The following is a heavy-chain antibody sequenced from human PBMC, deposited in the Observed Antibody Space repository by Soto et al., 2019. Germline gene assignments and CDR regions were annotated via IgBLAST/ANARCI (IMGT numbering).Heavy chain of an antibody. V-gene: IGHV1-18*01. Sequence: QVQLVQSGAEVKKPGASVKVSCKASGYTFTSYGISWVRQAPGQGLERMGWISAYNGNTKYAQKPQGRVTMTTVTSTSTGYMELRSLRSDATAVYYCARRGTPMAVWGQATTVTVSS. J-gene: IGHJ6*02. CDR2: ISAYNGNT. CDR3: ARRGTPMAV. CDR1: GYTFTSYG.